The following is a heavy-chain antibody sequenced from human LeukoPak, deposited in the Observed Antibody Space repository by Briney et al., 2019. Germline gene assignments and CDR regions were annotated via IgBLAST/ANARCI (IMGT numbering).Heavy chain of an antibody. V-gene: IGHV3-30*18. CDR2: ISYDGSNK. CDR1: GFTFSSYG. D-gene: IGHD2-15*01. J-gene: IGHJ4*02. CDR3: AKDTEEILFQFDY. Sequence: GALRLSCAASGFTFSSYGMHWVHQAPGKGLEWVAVISYDGSNKYYADSVKGRFTISRDNSKNTLYLQMNSLRAEDTAVYYCAKDTEEILFQFDYWGQGTLVTVSS.